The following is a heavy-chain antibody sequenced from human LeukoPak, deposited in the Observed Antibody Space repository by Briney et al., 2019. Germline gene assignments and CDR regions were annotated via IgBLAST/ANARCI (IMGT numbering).Heavy chain of an antibody. V-gene: IGHV4-39*07. Sequence: SETLSLTCTVSGGSISSSSYYWGWIRQPPGKGLEWIGSIYYSGSTYYNPSLKSRVTISVDTSKNQFSLKLSSVTAADTAVYYCARAPPYDFWSGYSYFDYWGQGTLVTVSS. CDR3: ARAPPYDFWSGYSYFDY. J-gene: IGHJ4*02. CDR1: GGSISSSSYY. D-gene: IGHD3-3*01. CDR2: IYYSGST.